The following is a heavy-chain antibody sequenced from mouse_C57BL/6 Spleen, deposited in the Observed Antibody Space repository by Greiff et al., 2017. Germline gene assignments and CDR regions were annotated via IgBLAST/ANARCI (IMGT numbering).Heavy chain of an antibody. J-gene: IGHJ2*01. CDR2: IYPGSGST. V-gene: IGHV1-55*01. Sequence: QVHVKQPGAELVKPGASVKMSCKASGYTFTSYWITWVKQRPGQGLEWIGDIYPGSGSTNYNEKFKSKATLTVDTSSSTAYMQLSSLTSEDSAVYYCARQLRSQTFFDYWGQGTTLTVSS. D-gene: IGHD3-2*02. CDR1: GYTFTSYW. CDR3: ARQLRSQTFFDY.